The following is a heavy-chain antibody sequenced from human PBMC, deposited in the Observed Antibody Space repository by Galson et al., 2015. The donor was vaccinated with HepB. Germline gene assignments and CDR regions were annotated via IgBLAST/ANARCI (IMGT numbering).Heavy chain of an antibody. Sequence: QSGAEVKKPGASVKVSCKASGYTFTRYTISWLRQAPGQGLEWLGWISAYNGNGNSVQKVQGRVTMTTDTATNTAYMELRSLKSDDTAVYYCARGGMATIGGPTFDYWGQGTLVTVSS. V-gene: IGHV1-18*01. J-gene: IGHJ4*02. D-gene: IGHD5-24*01. CDR2: ISAYNGNG. CDR1: GYTFTRYT. CDR3: ARGGMATIGGPTFDY.